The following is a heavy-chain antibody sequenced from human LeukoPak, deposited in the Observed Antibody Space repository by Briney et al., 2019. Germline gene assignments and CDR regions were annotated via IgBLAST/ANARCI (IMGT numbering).Heavy chain of an antibody. V-gene: IGHV5-51*01. CDR1: GYSFTSYW. J-gene: IGHJ6*03. CDR2: IYPGDCDT. D-gene: IGHD3-10*01. Sequence: GESLKISCKGSGYSFTSYWIGWVRQVPGKGLEWMGIIYPGDCDTRYSPSFQGQVTISADKSISTAYLQWSSLKASDTAMYYCALSLGSYGSGSYNHYYYMDVWGKGTTVTVSS. CDR3: ALSLGSYGSGSYNHYYYMDV.